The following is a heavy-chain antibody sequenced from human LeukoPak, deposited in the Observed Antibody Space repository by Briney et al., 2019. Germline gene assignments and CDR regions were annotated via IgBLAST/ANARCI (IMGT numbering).Heavy chain of an antibody. D-gene: IGHD4-17*01. V-gene: IGHV3-30*18. J-gene: IGHJ6*02. CDR2: ISYDGSSE. Sequence: GGSLRLSCAVSGFTFGNYGMHWVRQAPGKGLEWVALISYDGSSEYYAGSVKGRFTISRDNSKITVYLQMNSLKAEDTAVYYCAKELYNYGDYGAEGLDVGGQGTAVTVS. CDR1: GFTFGNYG. CDR3: AKELYNYGDYGAEGLDV.